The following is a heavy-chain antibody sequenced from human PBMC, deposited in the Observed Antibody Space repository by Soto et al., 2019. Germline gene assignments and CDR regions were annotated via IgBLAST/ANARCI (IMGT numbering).Heavy chain of an antibody. CDR2: IDPSDSYT. CDR1: GYSFTSYW. D-gene: IGHD2-2*01. V-gene: IGHV5-10-1*01. J-gene: IGHJ6*02. Sequence: PGESLKISCKGSGYSFTSYWISWVRQMPGKGLEWMGRIDPSDSYTNYSPSFQGHVTISADKSISTAYLQWSSLKASDTAMYYCARLVGYCSSTSCFHYYCYYGMDVWGQGTTVTGYS. CDR3: ARLVGYCSSTSCFHYYCYYGMDV.